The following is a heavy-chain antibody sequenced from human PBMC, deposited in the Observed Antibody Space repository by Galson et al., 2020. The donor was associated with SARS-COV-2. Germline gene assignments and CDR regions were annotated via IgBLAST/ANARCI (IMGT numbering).Heavy chain of an antibody. D-gene: IGHD3-10*01. J-gene: IGHJ4*02. CDR2: INADNGYT. CDR1: GYTFTSYV. CDR3: ASSIYSGSGTYYKPFDS. V-gene: IGHV1-3*01. Sequence: ASVKVSCKPSGYTFTSYVMHWVRQAPGQRLEWMGWINADNGYTKYSQKFQGRVTITSDTSATTAYMELSGLRSEDTAVYYCASSIYSGSGTYYKPFDSWGQGTLVTVSS.